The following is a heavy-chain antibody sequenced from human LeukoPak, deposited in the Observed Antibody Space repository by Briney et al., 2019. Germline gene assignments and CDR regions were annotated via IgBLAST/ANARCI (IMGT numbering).Heavy chain of an antibody. J-gene: IGHJ5*02. CDR2: FYYSGNT. CDR1: GVSITHY. Sequence: SETLSVTCTVSGVSITHYWGWIRQPPGKGLEWIGSFYYSGNTYYNSSLESRVTISVDTSKNQFSLKLTSVTAADTAIYYCARQWDIVATWGRWFDPWGQGILVTVSS. V-gene: IGHV4-39*01. CDR3: ARQWDIVATWGRWFDP. D-gene: IGHD5-12*01.